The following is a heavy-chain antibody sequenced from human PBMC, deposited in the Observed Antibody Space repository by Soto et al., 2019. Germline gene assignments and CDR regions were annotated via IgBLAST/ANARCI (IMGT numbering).Heavy chain of an antibody. V-gene: IGHV2-26*01. CDR1: GFSLSNARRG. CDR3: ARGRYFDWLSSGPFDY. Sequence: SRPTLVNPTETLTLTCTVSGFSLSNARRGVSWIRQPPGKALEWLAHIFSNDEKSYSTSLKSRLTISKDTSKSQVVLTMTNMDPVDTATYYCARGRYFDWLSSGPFDYWGQGTLVTVPS. D-gene: IGHD3-9*01. CDR2: IFSNDEK. J-gene: IGHJ4*02.